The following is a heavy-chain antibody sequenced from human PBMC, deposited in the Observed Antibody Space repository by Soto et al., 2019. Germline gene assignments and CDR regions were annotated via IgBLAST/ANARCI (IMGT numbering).Heavy chain of an antibody. CDR1: GYTFTSYG. J-gene: IGHJ3*02. CDR2: ISAYNGNT. D-gene: IGHD6-19*01. V-gene: IGHV1-18*01. Sequence: ASVKVSCKASGYTFTSYGISWVRQAPGPGLEWIGWISAYNGNTNYAQKLQCRVTMTTDTSTSTAYMELRSLRSDVTVVYYCARGVAGVQWYAFDSWGQGTMVTVSS. CDR3: ARGVAGVQWYAFDS.